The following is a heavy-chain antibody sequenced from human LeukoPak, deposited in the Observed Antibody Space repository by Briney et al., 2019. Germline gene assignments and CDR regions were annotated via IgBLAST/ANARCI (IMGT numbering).Heavy chain of an antibody. CDR3: ASRGRLWGHFDY. V-gene: IGHV4-39*07. Sequence: SETLSLTCTVSGGSISSSSYYWGWIRQPPGKGLEWIGSIYYSGSTYYNPSLKSRVTISVDTSKNQFSLKLSSVTAADTAAYYCASRGRLWGHFDYWGQGTLVTVSS. D-gene: IGHD5-18*01. CDR1: GGSISSSSYY. J-gene: IGHJ4*02. CDR2: IYYSGST.